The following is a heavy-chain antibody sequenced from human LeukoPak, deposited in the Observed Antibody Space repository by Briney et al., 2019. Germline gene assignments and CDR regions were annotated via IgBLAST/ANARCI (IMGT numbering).Heavy chain of an antibody. CDR1: GITFSSYA. CDR3: AKEGYSSSWYYFDY. Sequence: GGSLRLSCAASGITFSSYAMSWVRQAPGKGLEWVSGISGSGGSTYYADSVKGRFTISRDNSKNTLYLQMNSLRAEDTAVYYCAKEGYSSSWYYFDYWGQGTLVTVSS. CDR2: ISGSGGST. V-gene: IGHV3-23*01. J-gene: IGHJ4*02. D-gene: IGHD6-13*01.